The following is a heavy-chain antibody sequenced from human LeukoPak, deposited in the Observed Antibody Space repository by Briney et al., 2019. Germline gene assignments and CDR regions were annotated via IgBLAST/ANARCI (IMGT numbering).Heavy chain of an antibody. CDR3: ARGSLLWFGEDAFDI. V-gene: IGHV1-8*02. CDR1: GGTFSSYA. J-gene: IGHJ3*02. CDR2: MNPNSGNT. D-gene: IGHD3-10*01. Sequence: ASVKVSCKASGGTFSSYAISWVRQAPGQGLEWMGWMNPNSGNTGYAQKFQGRVTMTRNTSISTAYMELSSLRSEDTAVYYCARGSLLWFGEDAFDIWGQGTMVTVSS.